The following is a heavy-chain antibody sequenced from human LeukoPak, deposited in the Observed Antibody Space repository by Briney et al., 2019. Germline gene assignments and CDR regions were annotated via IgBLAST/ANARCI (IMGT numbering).Heavy chain of an antibody. CDR3: ARLKYSSSLYFDY. J-gene: IGHJ4*02. Sequence: PSETLSLTCTVSGGSISSSSYYWGWIRQPPGKGLEWIGSIYYSGSTYYNPSLKSRVTISVDTSKNQFSLKLSSVTAADTAVYYCARLKYSSSLYFDYWGQGALVTVSS. D-gene: IGHD6-13*01. CDR1: GGSISSSSYY. V-gene: IGHV4-39*01. CDR2: IYYSGST.